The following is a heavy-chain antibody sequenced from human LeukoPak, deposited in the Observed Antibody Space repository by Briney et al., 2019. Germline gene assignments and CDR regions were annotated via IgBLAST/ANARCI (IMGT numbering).Heavy chain of an antibody. Sequence: SETLSLTCTVSGGSISSYYWSWIRQPAGEGLEWIGRIYTSGRTNYNPSLKSRVTMSVDTSKNQFSLKLSSVTAADTAVYYCARDDSREYFQHWGQGTLVTVSS. CDR2: IYTSGRT. CDR1: GGSISSYY. D-gene: IGHD3-22*01. J-gene: IGHJ1*01. CDR3: ARDDSREYFQH. V-gene: IGHV4-4*07.